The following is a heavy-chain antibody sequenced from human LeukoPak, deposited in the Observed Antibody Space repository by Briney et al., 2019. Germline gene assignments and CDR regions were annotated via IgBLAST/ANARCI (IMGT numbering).Heavy chain of an antibody. CDR1: GYTFINYA. CDR2: ISAYNANT. CDR3: ARGIAVAAPDY. J-gene: IGHJ4*02. D-gene: IGHD6-19*01. Sequence: AAVKVSCKASGYTFINYAISWVRQAPGQGLEWMGWISAYNANTHYAQKVQGRVTVTTDTSTSTDYMELRSLRSEDTAVYYCARGIAVAAPDYWGQGTLVTVSS. V-gene: IGHV1-18*01.